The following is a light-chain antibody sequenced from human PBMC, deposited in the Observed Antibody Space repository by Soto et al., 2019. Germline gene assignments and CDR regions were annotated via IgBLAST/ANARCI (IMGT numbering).Light chain of an antibody. CDR2: EVS. Sequence: SALTQPASVSGSPGQSITISCTGTSSDVGGYKYVSWYQQHPGKAPKLIIYEVSSRPSEISDRFSGSKSGDTASLTISGLQAEDEADYYCSSYTSSSPYVFGTGTKVTVL. CDR3: SSYTSSSPYV. CDR1: SSDVGGYKY. V-gene: IGLV2-14*01. J-gene: IGLJ1*01.